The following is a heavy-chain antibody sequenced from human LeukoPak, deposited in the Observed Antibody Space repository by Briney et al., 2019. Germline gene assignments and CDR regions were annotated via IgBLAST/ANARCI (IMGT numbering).Heavy chain of an antibody. J-gene: IGHJ5*02. CDR2: INSDGSTT. CDR3: AREVDGGFDP. V-gene: IGHV3-74*01. CDR1: GFTLSSYG. D-gene: IGHD3-16*01. Sequence: GGSLRLSCEASGFTLSSYGMNWVRQAPGKGLVWVSGINSDGSTTRYADSVKGRFTISRDNSKNTLYLQMGSLRVEDMAVYYCAREVDGGFDPWGQGTLVTVSS.